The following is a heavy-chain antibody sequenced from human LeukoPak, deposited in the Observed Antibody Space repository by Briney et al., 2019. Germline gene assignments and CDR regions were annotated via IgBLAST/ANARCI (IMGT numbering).Heavy chain of an antibody. J-gene: IGHJ4*02. CDR3: AKDLKRSYCSSTSCYTWFDY. CDR2: ISGSGGST. Sequence: GGSLRLPCAASGFTFRSYAMSWVRQAPGKALEWVSAISGSGGSTYYAVSVKARFTISRDNSKHTLYLQMNSLRAEGTAVYYCAKDLKRSYCSSTSCYTWFDYWGQGTLVTVSS. V-gene: IGHV3-23*01. D-gene: IGHD2-2*02. CDR1: GFTFRSYA.